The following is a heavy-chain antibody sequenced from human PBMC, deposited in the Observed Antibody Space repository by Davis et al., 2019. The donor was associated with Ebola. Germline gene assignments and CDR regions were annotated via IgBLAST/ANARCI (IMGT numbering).Heavy chain of an antibody. D-gene: IGHD4-23*01. CDR2: MNPNSGNT. J-gene: IGHJ5*02. V-gene: IGHV1-8*01. Sequence: ASVKVSCKASGYTFTSYDINWVRQATGQGLEWMGWMNPNSGNTGYAQKFQGRVTMTRNTSISTAYMELSSLRSEDTAVYYCARGFNARGGNPGSNWFDPWGQGTLVTVSS. CDR3: ARGFNARGGNPGSNWFDP. CDR1: GYTFTSYD.